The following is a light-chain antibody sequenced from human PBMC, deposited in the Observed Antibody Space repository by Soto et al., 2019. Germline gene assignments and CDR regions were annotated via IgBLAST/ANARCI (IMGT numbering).Light chain of an antibody. CDR1: QSVSRS. J-gene: IGKJ1*01. CDR3: QQYNNWWT. Sequence: ERGIRQSPATLSVSPGERDTLSCGASQSVSRSLAWYQQKPGQAPRLLIYGTSTRATGIPARFSGSGSETEFTLTISSLQSEDFAVYYCQQYNNWWTFGQGTKVEIK. CDR2: GTS. V-gene: IGKV3-15*01.